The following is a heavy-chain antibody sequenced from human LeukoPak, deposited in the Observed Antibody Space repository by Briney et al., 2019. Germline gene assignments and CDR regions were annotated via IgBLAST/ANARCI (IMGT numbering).Heavy chain of an antibody. CDR2: IYHNGST. J-gene: IGHJ3*02. CDR3: ASRSATAPEGFDI. Sequence: SETLSLTCTVSGGSISSGGYYWSWIRQPPGKGLEWIGYIYHNGSTYYNPSLKGRVTISIDRSKTQFSLKLSSVTAADTAVYYCASRSATAPEGFDIWGQGTMVTVSS. V-gene: IGHV4-30-2*01. CDR1: GGSISSGGYY. D-gene: IGHD2-21*02.